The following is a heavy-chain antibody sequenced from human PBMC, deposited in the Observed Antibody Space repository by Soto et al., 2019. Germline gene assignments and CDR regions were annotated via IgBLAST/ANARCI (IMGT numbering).Heavy chain of an antibody. CDR1: GGSISSYY. CDR2: IYNSGNT. V-gene: IGHV4-59*12. D-gene: IGHD3-10*01. CDR3: ASYGSGSYYNGYYFDY. Sequence: PSETLSLTCTVSGGSISSYYWNWIRQPPGKGLEWIGYIYNSGNTNYNPSLRSRVTISVDTSKNQFSLELSSVTAADTAVYYCASYGSGSYYNGYYFDYWGQGTLVTVSS. J-gene: IGHJ4*02.